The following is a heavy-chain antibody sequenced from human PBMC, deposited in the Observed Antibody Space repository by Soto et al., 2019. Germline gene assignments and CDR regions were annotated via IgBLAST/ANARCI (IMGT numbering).Heavy chain of an antibody. Sequence: EVQLVESGGGLVQPGGSLRLSCAGSGFTFNDHYMDWVRQTPGKGLEWVGRSRNEDNSYTTEYAASVKGRFTISRDESKNSLYLQMNSLKTEDTAMYYCARDAKGSYDYWGRGTLVTVSS. CDR1: GFTFNDHY. V-gene: IGHV3-72*01. D-gene: IGHD1-26*01. CDR3: ARDAKGSYDY. CDR2: SRNEDNSYTT. J-gene: IGHJ4*02.